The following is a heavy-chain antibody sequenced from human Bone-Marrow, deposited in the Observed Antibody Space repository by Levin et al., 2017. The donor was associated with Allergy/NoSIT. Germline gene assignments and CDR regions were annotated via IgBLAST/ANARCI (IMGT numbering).Heavy chain of an antibody. CDR2: ISYSGTT. V-gene: IGHV4-39*07. Sequence: SETLSLTCTVSGGSISTTTYYWGWIRQPPGKGLEWIGSISYSGTTYYNPSLKSRVTISVDPSKNQFSLKLPSVTAEATAVYFCARQYSASSTWGYWGQGTLFNVSS. D-gene: IGHD1-26*01. CDR1: GGSISTTTYY. CDR3: ARQYSASSTWGY. J-gene: IGHJ4*02.